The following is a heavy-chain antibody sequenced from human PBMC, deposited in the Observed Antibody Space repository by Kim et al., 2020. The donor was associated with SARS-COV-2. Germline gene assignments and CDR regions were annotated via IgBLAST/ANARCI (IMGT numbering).Heavy chain of an antibody. V-gene: IGHV4-61*02. CDR3: SRGVGSPGMDV. Sequence: SETLSLTCTVSGGSISSGCYYWSRIRQPAGKGLEWIGRNYTSGSTNYNPSLKSRVTISVDTSKNPVSLKLSSGTATAMAVYYCSRGVGSPGMDVWGQGTTVTVSS. J-gene: IGHJ6*02. D-gene: IGHD2-15*01. CDR1: GGSISSGCYY. CDR2: NYTSGST.